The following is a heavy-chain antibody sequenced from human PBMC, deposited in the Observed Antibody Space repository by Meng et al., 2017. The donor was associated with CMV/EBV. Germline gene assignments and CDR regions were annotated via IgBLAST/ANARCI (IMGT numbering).Heavy chain of an antibody. CDR1: GYTFTGYY. CDR2: INPNSGGT. Sequence: GGSLRLSCKASGYTFTGYYMHWVRQAPGQGLEWMGWINPNSGGTNYAQKFQGRVTMTRDTSISTAYMELSRLRSDDTAVYYCARDVYCSSTSCYGGWFDPWGQGTLVTVSS. V-gene: IGHV1-2*02. D-gene: IGHD2-2*01. CDR3: ARDVYCSSTSCYGGWFDP. J-gene: IGHJ5*02.